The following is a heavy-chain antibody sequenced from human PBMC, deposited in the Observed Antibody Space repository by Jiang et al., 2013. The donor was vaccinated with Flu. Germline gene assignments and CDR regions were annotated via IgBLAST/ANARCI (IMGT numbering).Heavy chain of an antibody. J-gene: IGHJ6*02. D-gene: IGHD2-15*01. CDR2: IIPRLVTS. V-gene: IGHV1-69*01. CDR1: GGTFGNYV. CDR3: ARAGLIVVPNQKYDFTGMDV. Sequence: GAEVKKPGSSVKVSCTASGGTFGNYVISWVRQAPGEGLEWMGGIIPRLVTSHYAQKFQGRVTISADESTTTAYMELTSLTSDDSAVYFCARAGLIVVPNQKYDFTGMDVWGPGTTVTVSS.